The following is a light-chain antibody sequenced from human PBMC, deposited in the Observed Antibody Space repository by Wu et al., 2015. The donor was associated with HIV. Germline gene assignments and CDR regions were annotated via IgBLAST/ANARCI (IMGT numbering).Light chain of an antibody. Sequence: EIVLTQSPATLSLSPGERATLSCRASQSVSSFLAWYQQKPGQAPRLLIYDASNRATGVPARFSGSGSGTEFTLTISSLQSEDCAVYYCQQYNKWPLLFGQGTKLEIK. CDR2: DAS. V-gene: IGKV3-11*01. CDR1: QSVSSF. CDR3: QQYNKWPLL. J-gene: IGKJ2*01.